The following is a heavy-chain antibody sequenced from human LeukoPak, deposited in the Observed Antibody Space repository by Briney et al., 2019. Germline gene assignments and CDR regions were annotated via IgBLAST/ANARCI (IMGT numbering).Heavy chain of an antibody. J-gene: IGHJ3*02. CDR2: IYYSGST. CDR1: GGSISSGSYY. CDR3: ARSGGWAFDI. Sequence: SETLSLTCTVAGGSISSGSYYWSCIRQPAGKGLEWIGYIYYSGSTNYNPSLKSRVTISVDTSKNQFSLKLSSVTAADTAVYYCARSGGWAFDIWGQGTMVTVSS. D-gene: IGHD2-15*01. V-gene: IGHV4-61*10.